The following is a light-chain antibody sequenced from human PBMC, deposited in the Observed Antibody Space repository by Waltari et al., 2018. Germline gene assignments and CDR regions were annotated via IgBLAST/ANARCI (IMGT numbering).Light chain of an antibody. CDR1: RSNIGNNY. Sequence: QSVLTQPPSVSAAPGQRVTISCSGGRSNIGNNYVSWYRQFPGTAPKLLIYEHNERPSGVPGRFSGSKSGTSATLDITGLQAGDEADYYCGTWDSSLSGAVFGGGTHLTVL. CDR2: EHN. V-gene: IGLV1-51*02. CDR3: GTWDSSLSGAV. J-gene: IGLJ7*01.